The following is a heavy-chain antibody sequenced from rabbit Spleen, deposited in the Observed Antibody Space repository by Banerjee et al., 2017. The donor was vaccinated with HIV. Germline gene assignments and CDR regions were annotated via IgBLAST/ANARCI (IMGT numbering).Heavy chain of an antibody. CDR2: INTYTGKP. CDR3: ARDLASVVGWNFNL. V-gene: IGHV1S45*01. Sequence: QEQLVESGGGLVKPGTSLTLTCKASGLDFSGDSYDSYMCWVRQAPGKGLQWIACINTYTGKPVYATWPKGRFTISRTSSTTVTLQMTSLTAADTATYFCARDLASVVGWNFNLWGPGTLVTVS. CDR1: GLDFSGDSY. D-gene: IGHD3-1*01. J-gene: IGHJ4*01.